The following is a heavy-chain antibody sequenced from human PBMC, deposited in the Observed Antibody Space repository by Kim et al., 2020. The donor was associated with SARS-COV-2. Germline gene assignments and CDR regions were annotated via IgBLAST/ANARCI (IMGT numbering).Heavy chain of an antibody. J-gene: IGHJ4*02. CDR2: IYYSGST. CDR1: GGSISSGGYY. D-gene: IGHD3-10*01. Sequence: SETLSLTCTVSGGSISSGGYYWSWIRQHPGKGLEWIGYIYYSGSTYYNPSLKSRVTISVDTSKNQFSLKLSSVTAADTAVYYCARASRYYYGSGSVKYYFDYRGQGTLVTVSS. CDR3: ARASRYYYGSGSVKYYFDY. V-gene: IGHV4-31*03.